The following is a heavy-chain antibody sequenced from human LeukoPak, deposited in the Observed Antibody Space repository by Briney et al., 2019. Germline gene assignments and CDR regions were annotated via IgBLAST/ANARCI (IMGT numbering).Heavy chain of an antibody. V-gene: IGHV4-59*01. J-gene: IGHJ4*02. CDR1: GASSSRSY. CDR3: ASGQVGATTLFDY. Sequence: PSETLSLTCTVSGASSSRSYWSWIRQPPGKGLEWIGYIYYTGSTNCNPSLKSRVTISVDTSKNQFSLKLTSVTAADTAVYYCASGQVGATTLFDYWGQGTLVTVSS. D-gene: IGHD1-26*01. CDR2: IYYTGST.